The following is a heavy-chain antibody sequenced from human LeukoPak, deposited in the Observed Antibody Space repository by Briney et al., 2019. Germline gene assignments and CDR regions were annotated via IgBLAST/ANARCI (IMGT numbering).Heavy chain of an antibody. Sequence: GGSLRLSCAASGFTVSFYAMSWVRQAPGKGLEWVSVIAGGGSSTYYADSVKGRFTISRDNSKNTLYLQMNSLRVEDTAVYYCVKDPDPRYCSSTSCSPTWGQGTMVTVSS. V-gene: IGHV3-23*01. CDR3: VKDPDPRYCSSTSCSPT. CDR2: IAGGGSST. CDR1: GFTVSFYA. D-gene: IGHD2-2*01. J-gene: IGHJ3*01.